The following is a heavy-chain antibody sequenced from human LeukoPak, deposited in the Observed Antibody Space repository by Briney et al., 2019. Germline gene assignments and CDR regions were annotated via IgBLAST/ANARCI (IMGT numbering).Heavy chain of an antibody. CDR1: GGSFSGYY. J-gene: IGHJ3*02. V-gene: IGHV4-34*01. Sequence: SETLSLTCAVYGGSFSGYYWSWIRQPPGKGLEWIGEINHSGSTNYNPSLKSRVTISVDTSKNQFSLKLSSVTAADTAVYYCARHRVVPAATDAFDIWGQGTMVTVSS. CDR3: ARHRVVPAATDAFDI. D-gene: IGHD2-2*01. CDR2: INHSGST.